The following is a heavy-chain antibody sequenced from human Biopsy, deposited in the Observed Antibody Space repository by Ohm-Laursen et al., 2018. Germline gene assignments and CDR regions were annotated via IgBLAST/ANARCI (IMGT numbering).Heavy chain of an antibody. Sequence: SDTLSLTCSVSGGSIISYYWTWIRQPPGKGLEWIANVYDSGTTNYNPSLKSRVTISLDTSKNQFSLKLNSVTAADTAVYFCTRDVKRYCSGTSCYSGYFGMDVWGQGTTVTVSS. D-gene: IGHD2-2*01. V-gene: IGHV4-59*01. CDR3: TRDVKRYCSGTSCYSGYFGMDV. CDR2: VYDSGTT. J-gene: IGHJ6*02. CDR1: GGSIISYY.